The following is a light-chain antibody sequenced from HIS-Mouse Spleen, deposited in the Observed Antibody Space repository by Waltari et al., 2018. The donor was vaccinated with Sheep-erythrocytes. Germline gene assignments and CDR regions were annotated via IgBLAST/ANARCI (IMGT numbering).Light chain of an antibody. CDR2: EGS. V-gene: IGLV2-23*01. CDR1: SSDVGSYNP. J-gene: IGLJ3*02. Sequence: QSALTQPPSVSGSPGQSTTISCTGTSSDVGSYNPVSRYQQHPGKAPKLMIYEGSKRPSGVSNRFSGSKSGNTASLTISGLQAEDEADYYCCSYAGSSTPWVFGGGTKLTVL. CDR3: CSYAGSSTPWV.